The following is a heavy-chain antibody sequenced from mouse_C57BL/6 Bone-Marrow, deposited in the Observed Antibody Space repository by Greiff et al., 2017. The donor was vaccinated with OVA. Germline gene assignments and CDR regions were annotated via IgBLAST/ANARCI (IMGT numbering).Heavy chain of an antibody. D-gene: IGHD1-1*01. CDR2: IYPGDGDT. CDR1: GYAFSSSW. CDR3: AREKDYYGSSNYAMDY. V-gene: IGHV1-82*01. J-gene: IGHJ4*01. Sequence: VKLMESGPELVKPGASVKISCKASGYAFSSSWMNWVKQRPGKGLEWIGRIYPGDGDTNYNGKFKGKATLTADKSSSTAYMQLSSLTSEDSAVYFCAREKDYYGSSNYAMDYWGQGTSVTVSS.